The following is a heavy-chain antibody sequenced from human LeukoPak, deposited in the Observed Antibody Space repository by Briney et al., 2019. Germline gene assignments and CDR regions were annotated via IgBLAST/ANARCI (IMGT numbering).Heavy chain of an antibody. CDR1: GYTFTSYG. CDR2: ISAYNGNT. CDR3: ARDQYSSGWYIYQRGAAGKGNWFDP. J-gene: IGHJ5*02. Sequence: AASVKVSCKASGYTFTSYGISWVRQAPGQGLEWMGWISAYNGNTNYAQKLQGRVTMTTDTSTSTAYMELRSLRSDDTAVYYCARDQYSSGWYIYQRGAAGKGNWFDPWGRGTLVTVSS. D-gene: IGHD6-19*01. V-gene: IGHV1-18*01.